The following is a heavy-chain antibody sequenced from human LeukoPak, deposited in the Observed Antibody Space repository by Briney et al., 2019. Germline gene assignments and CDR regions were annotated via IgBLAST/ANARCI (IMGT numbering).Heavy chain of an antibody. V-gene: IGHV4-34*01. CDR2: INHSGST. CDR3: ARVRDSSGYYDGAFDI. Sequence: SETLSLTCAVYGGSFSGYYWSWIRQPPGKGLEWIGEINHSGSTNYNPSLKSRVTISVDTSKNQFSLKLSSVTAADTAVYYCARVRDSSGYYDGAFDIWGQGTMVTVSS. D-gene: IGHD3-22*01. CDR1: GGSFSGYY. J-gene: IGHJ3*02.